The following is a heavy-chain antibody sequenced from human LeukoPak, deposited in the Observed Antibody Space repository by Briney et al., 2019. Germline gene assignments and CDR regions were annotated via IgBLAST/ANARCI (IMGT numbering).Heavy chain of an antibody. CDR3: ARDLTAMRGFCSY. J-gene: IGHJ4*02. D-gene: IGHD5-18*01. CDR2: IIPIFGTA. V-gene: IGHV1-69*01. Sequence: ASVKVSCKASGGTFSSYAISWVRQAPGQGLEWMGGIIPIFGTANYAQKFQGRVTITGDESTSTAYMELSSLRSEDTAVYYCARDLTAMRGFCSYWGQGTLVTVSS. CDR1: GGTFSSYA.